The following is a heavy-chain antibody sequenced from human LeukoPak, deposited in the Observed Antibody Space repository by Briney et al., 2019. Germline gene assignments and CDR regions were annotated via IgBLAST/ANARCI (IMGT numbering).Heavy chain of an antibody. D-gene: IGHD6-13*01. CDR3: AYEQQLAFDY. Sequence: VASVKVSCKASGYTFTSYGISWVRQAPGQGLERMGWISAYNGNTNYAQKLQGRVTMTTDTSTSTAYMELRSLRSDDTAVYYCAYEQQLAFDYWGQGTLVTVSS. CDR1: GYTFTSYG. CDR2: ISAYNGNT. J-gene: IGHJ4*02. V-gene: IGHV1-18*01.